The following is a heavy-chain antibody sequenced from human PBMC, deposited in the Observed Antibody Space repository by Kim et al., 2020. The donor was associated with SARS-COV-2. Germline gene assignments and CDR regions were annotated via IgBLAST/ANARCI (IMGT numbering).Heavy chain of an antibody. CDR3: ARDHSYSYSSGLDY. J-gene: IGHJ4*02. Sequence: SETLSLTCTVSGGSVSSGSYYWSWIRQPPGKGLEWIGYIYYSGSTNYNPSLKSRVTISVDTSKNQFSLKLSSVTAADTAVYYCARDHSYSYSSGLDYWGQGTLVTVSS. CDR2: IYYSGST. V-gene: IGHV4-61*01. D-gene: IGHD6-19*01. CDR1: GGSVSSGSYY.